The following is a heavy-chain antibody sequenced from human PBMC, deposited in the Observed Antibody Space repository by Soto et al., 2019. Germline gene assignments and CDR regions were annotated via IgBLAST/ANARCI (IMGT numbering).Heavy chain of an antibody. CDR3: ATQDNALLRPSWYFDL. CDR1: GFTFESYT. V-gene: IGHV3-21*01. J-gene: IGHJ2*01. Sequence: EVQLVESGGGLVKPGGSLRLSCAASGFTFESYTMNWVRQAPGKGLQWVSSISSTSTYIYYADSVKGRFTISRDNAKNSLYLQMNSLRAKDTAVYYCATQDNALLRPSWYFDLWGRGTLVTVSS. D-gene: IGHD3-10*01. CDR2: ISSTSTYI.